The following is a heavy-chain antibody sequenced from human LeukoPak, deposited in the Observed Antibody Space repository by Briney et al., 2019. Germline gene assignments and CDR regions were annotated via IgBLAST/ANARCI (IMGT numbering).Heavy chain of an antibody. V-gene: IGHV1-69*05. CDR1: GGTFSSYA. CDR2: IIPIFGTA. D-gene: IGHD5-12*01. J-gene: IGHJ6*03. CDR3: ARISGYDSNYYYYYMDV. Sequence: SVKVSCKASGGTFSSYAISWVRQAPGQGLEWMGGIIPIFGTANYAQKFQGRVTTTTDESTSTAYIELSSLRSEDTAVYYCARISGYDSNYYYYYMDVWGKGTTVTVSS.